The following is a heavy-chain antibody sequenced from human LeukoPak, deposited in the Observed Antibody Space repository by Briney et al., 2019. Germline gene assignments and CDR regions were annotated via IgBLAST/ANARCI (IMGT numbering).Heavy chain of an antibody. CDR3: AKSLYGSGSYYNWFDP. CDR1: GGSFSGYY. V-gene: IGHV4-34*01. CDR2: INHRGST. J-gene: IGHJ5*02. Sequence: SETLSLTCVVYGGSFSGYYWNWIRQSPGKGLEWIGEINHRGSTNYNPSLKRRVTISLDTSKNQFPLKLSSVTAADTAVYYCAKSLYGSGSYYNWFDPWGQGTLVTVSS. D-gene: IGHD3-10*01.